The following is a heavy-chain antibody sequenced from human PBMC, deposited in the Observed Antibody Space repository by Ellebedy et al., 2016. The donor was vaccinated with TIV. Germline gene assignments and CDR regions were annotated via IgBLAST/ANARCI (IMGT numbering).Heavy chain of an antibody. Sequence: GESLKISCAASGFTFSSYEMNWVRQAPGKGLEWVSYISSSGSTIYYADSVKGRFTISRDNAKNSLYLQMNSLRAEDTAVYYCAKSVVSISGSYGAPDYWGQGTLVTVSS. J-gene: IGHJ4*02. V-gene: IGHV3-48*03. CDR3: AKSVVSISGSYGAPDY. D-gene: IGHD3-10*01. CDR1: GFTFSSYE. CDR2: ISSSGSTI.